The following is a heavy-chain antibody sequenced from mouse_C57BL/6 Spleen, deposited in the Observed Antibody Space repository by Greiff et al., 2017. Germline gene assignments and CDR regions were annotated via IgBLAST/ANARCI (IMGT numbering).Heavy chain of an antibody. D-gene: IGHD2-1*01. CDR2: ISYDGSN. V-gene: IGHV3-6*01. J-gene: IGHJ1*03. Sequence: VQLQQSGPGLVKPSQSLSLTCSVTGYSITSGYYWNWIRQFPGNKLEWMGYISYDGSNNYNPSLKNRISITRDTSKNQFFLKLNSVTTEDTATYYCARRSVYYGNYVWYFDVWGTGTTVTVSS. CDR3: ARRSVYYGNYVWYFDV. CDR1: GYSITSGYY.